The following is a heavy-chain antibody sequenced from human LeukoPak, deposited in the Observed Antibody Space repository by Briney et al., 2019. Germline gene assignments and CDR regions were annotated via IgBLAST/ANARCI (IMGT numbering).Heavy chain of an antibody. V-gene: IGHV1-2*02. Sequence: ASVKVSCKASGYTFTGYYMHWVRQAPGQGLEWMGWINPNSGGTNYAQKFQGRVTMTRDTSISTAYMELSRLRSDDTAVYYCARGSQYYYDSDAFDIWGQGTMVTVSS. D-gene: IGHD3-22*01. CDR1: GYTFTGYY. CDR3: ARGSQYYYDSDAFDI. J-gene: IGHJ3*02. CDR2: INPNSGGT.